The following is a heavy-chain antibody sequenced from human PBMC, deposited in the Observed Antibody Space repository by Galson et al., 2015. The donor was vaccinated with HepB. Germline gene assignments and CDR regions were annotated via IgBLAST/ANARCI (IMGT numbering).Heavy chain of an antibody. J-gene: IGHJ4*02. V-gene: IGHV3-23*01. D-gene: IGHD3-22*01. CDR1: GFTFSSYA. CDR2: ISGSGGST. Sequence: SLRLSCAASGFTFSSYAMSWVRQAPGKGLEWVSAISGSGGSTYYADSMKGRFIISRDNSKNTLYLQMNSLRAEDTAVYYCAKAMPYYYDSSGYPQAFDYWGQGTLVTVSS. CDR3: AKAMPYYYDSSGYPQAFDY.